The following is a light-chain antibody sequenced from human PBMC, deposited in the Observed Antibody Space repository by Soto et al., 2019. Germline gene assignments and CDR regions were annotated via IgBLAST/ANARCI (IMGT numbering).Light chain of an antibody. CDR2: DVS. V-gene: IGLV2-14*03. J-gene: IGLJ1*01. CDR3: SSFTSSDTHV. CDR1: SSVVGGYNY. Sequence: QSVLTQPASVSGSPGQSITISCTGTSSVVGGYNYVSWYQQHPGKVLRLMIYDVSNRPSGVSDRFSGSQSGNTASLTISGLQTDDEADYYCSSFTSSDTHVFGSGTKVTVL.